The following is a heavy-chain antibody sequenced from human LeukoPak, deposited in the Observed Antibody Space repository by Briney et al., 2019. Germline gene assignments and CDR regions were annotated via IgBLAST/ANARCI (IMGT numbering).Heavy chain of an antibody. CDR2: ISSSSSYI. V-gene: IGHV3-21*01. CDR1: GFTFSSYS. D-gene: IGHD3-16*01. J-gene: IGHJ4*02. CDR3: ARDVKSLGYPTGGGFDY. Sequence: PGGSLRLSCAASGFTFSSYSMNWVRQAPGKGLEWVSSISSSSSYIYYADSVKGRFTISRDNSKNTLYLQMNSLRAEDTAVYYCARDVKSLGYPTGGGFDYWGQGTLVTVSS.